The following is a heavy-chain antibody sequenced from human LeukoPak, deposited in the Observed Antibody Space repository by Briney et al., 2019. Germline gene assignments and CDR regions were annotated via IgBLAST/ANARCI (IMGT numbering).Heavy chain of an antibody. V-gene: IGHV5-51*01. CDR1: GYIFTNYW. CDR2: IYPGDSES. J-gene: IGHJ3*02. CDR3: ARQGPKGALDI. Sequence: GASPKNSRKGTGYIFTNYWICWGRQMPGKRLEWMGIIYPGDSESRYSPSFQGQVTISAAKSISTTHLQWSSLKASDTAMYYCARQGPKGALDIWGQGTMVTVSS. D-gene: IGHD3-16*02.